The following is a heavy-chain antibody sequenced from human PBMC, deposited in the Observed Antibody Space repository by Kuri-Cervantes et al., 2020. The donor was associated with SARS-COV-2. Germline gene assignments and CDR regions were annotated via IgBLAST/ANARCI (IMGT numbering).Heavy chain of an antibody. D-gene: IGHD2-2*02. J-gene: IGHJ3*02. CDR3: ARRTRYCSSTSCDIGAFGI. V-gene: IGHV5-51*01. CDR1: GYSFTSYW. CDR2: IYPGDSDT. Sequence: GGSLRLSCKGSGYSFTSYWIGWVRQMPGKGLEWMGIIYPGDSDTRYSPSFQGQVTISADKSISTAYLQWSSLKASDTAMYYCARRTRYCSSTSCDIGAFGIWGQGTMVTVSS.